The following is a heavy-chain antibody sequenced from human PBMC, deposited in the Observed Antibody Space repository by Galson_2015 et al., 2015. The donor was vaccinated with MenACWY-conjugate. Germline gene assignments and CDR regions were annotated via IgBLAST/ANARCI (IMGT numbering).Heavy chain of an antibody. CDR1: GFTFSNAW. CDR3: TTDNEVVPAATGSYP. CDR2: IKSKTDGGTT. D-gene: IGHD2-2*01. J-gene: IGHJ5*02. Sequence: SLRLSCAASGFTFSNAWMSWVRQAPGKGLEWVGRIKSKTDGGTTDYAAPVKGRFTISRDDSKNTLYLQMNSLKTEDTAVYYCTTDNEVVPAATGSYPWGQGTLVTVSS. V-gene: IGHV3-15*01.